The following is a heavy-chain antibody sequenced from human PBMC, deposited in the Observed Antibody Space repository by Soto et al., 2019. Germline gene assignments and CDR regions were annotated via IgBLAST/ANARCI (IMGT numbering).Heavy chain of an antibody. D-gene: IGHD4-17*01. V-gene: IGHV4-31*02. Sequence: LSLTTTVSGGYIRDVGYCWIWIQQHPGKGLEWIGYIYYSGSTYYNPSLKSRVTISVDTSKNQFSLKLSSVTAADTAVYYCARDRRYGAPLFAYWGHGTLVTVSS. CDR3: ARDRRYGAPLFAY. CDR2: IYYSGST. CDR1: GGYIRDVGYC. J-gene: IGHJ4*01.